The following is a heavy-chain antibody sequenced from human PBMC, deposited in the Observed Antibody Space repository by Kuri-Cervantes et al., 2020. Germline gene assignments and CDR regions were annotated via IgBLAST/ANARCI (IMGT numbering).Heavy chain of an antibody. Sequence: GESLKISCAASGFPFSSYGMYWVRQAPGKGLEWVAVISYDGSNEHYVDSVKGRFTISRDNSKNTLYLEMNSLRAEDTAVYYCARTCSGGSCRYYYYGMNVWGQGTTVTVSS. CDR3: ARTCSGGSCRYYYYGMNV. J-gene: IGHJ6*02. D-gene: IGHD2-15*01. CDR1: GFPFSSYG. CDR2: ISYDGSNE. V-gene: IGHV3-30*03.